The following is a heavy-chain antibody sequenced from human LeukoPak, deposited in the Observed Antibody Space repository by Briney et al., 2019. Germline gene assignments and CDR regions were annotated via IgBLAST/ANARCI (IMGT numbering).Heavy chain of an antibody. V-gene: IGHV1-69*13. J-gene: IGHJ4*02. CDR2: IIPIFGTA. Sequence: GASVKVSCKASGGTFSSYAISWVRQAPGQGLEWMGGIIPIFGTANYAQKFQGRVTITADESTSTAYMELSSLRSGDTAVYYCARAPLPTNYDSWSYYFDYWGQGTLVTVSS. CDR3: ARAPLPTNYDSWSYYFDY. CDR1: GGTFSSYA. D-gene: IGHD3-3*01.